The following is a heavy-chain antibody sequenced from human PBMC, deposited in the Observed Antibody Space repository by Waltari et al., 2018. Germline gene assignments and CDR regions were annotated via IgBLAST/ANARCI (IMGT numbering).Heavy chain of an antibody. D-gene: IGHD2-21*01. Sequence: QVQLQESGPGLVKPSETLSLTCTVSGGSISSYYWSWIRQPPGKGLEWIGYIYYSGSTNYNPSLKSRVTISVDTSKNQFSLKLSSVTAADTAVYYCARDFGNCGGDCYYFDYWGQGTLVTVSS. J-gene: IGHJ4*02. CDR2: IYYSGST. CDR1: GGSISSYY. CDR3: ARDFGNCGGDCYYFDY. V-gene: IGHV4-59*01.